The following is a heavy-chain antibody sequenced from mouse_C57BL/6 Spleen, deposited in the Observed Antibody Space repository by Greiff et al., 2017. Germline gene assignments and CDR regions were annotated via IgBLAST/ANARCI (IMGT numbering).Heavy chain of an antibody. Sequence: EVQVVESGGGLVKPGGSLKLSCAASGFTFSSYTMSWVRQTPEKRLEWVATISGGGGNTYYPDSVKGRFTISRDNAKNTLYLQMSSLRSEDTALYYCARHPLTGSYYFDYWGQGTTLTVSS. CDR2: ISGGGGNT. D-gene: IGHD4-1*01. J-gene: IGHJ2*01. V-gene: IGHV5-9*01. CDR1: GFTFSSYT. CDR3: ARHPLTGSYYFDY.